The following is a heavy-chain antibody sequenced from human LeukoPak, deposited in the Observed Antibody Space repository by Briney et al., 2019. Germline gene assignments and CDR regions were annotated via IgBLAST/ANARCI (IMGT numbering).Heavy chain of an antibody. Sequence: GGSLRLSCAASGFTFSSCSMNWVRQAPGKGLEWLSYVSSGSRTIFYADSVKGRFTISRDNAKNSLFLQMNSLRAEDTAVYYCARESITGHRDFDYWGQGTLVTVSS. J-gene: IGHJ4*02. D-gene: IGHD1-20*01. V-gene: IGHV3-48*01. CDR1: GFTFSSCS. CDR2: VSSGSRTI. CDR3: ARESITGHRDFDY.